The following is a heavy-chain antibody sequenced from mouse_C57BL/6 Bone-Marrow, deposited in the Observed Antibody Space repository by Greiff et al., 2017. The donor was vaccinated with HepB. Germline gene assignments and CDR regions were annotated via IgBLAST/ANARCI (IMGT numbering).Heavy chain of an antibody. D-gene: IGHD2-1*01. V-gene: IGHV5-15*01. CDR2: ISNLAYSI. J-gene: IGHJ3*01. CDR3: AREDGNSWFAY. CDR1: GFTFSDYG. Sequence: EVQGVESGGGLVQPGGSLKLSCAASGFTFSDYGMAWVRQAPRKGPEWVAFISNLAYSIYYADTVTGRFTISRENAKNTLYLEMSSLRSEDTAMYYCAREDGNSWFAYWGQGTLVTVSA.